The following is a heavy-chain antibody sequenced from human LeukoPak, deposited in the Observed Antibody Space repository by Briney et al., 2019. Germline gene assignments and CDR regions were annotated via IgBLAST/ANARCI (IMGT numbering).Heavy chain of an antibody. J-gene: IGHJ4*02. CDR1: GFTFSSYA. V-gene: IGHV3-48*01. D-gene: IGHD3-3*01. CDR3: ARREWTLYYFDH. Sequence: GGSLRLSCAASGFTFSSYAMHWVRQAPGKGLEWVSYISSSSNTIYYADSVKGRFTISRDNAKNSLYLQMNSLRAEDTAVYYCARREWTLYYFDHWGQGTLVTVSS. CDR2: ISSSSNTI.